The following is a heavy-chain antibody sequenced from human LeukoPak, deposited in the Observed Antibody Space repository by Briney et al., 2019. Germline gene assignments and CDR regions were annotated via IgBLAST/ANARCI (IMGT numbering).Heavy chain of an antibody. CDR1: GFTFRSYA. D-gene: IGHD2-21*01. CDR3: ARFPDRYYFDY. J-gene: IGHJ4*02. Sequence: GGSLRLSCAASGFTFRSYAMSWVRQAPGKGLEWVSTITGSGGSTYYADSVKGRFTISRDNSKNTLFLLMNSLRAEDTAVYYCARFPDRYYFDYWGQGTLVTVSS. CDR2: ITGSGGST. V-gene: IGHV3-23*01.